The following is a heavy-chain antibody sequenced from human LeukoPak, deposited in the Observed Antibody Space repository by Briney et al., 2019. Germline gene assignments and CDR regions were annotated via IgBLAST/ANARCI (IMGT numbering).Heavy chain of an antibody. J-gene: IGHJ2*01. CDR2: INPSGGST. CDR1: GYTFTSYY. Sequence: ASVKVSCKASGYTFTSYYMHWVRQAPGQGLEWMAIINPSGGSTSYAQKSQGRVTMTRDTSTSTVYMELSSLRSEDTAVYYCARDPGREYDVDTAMGSPPDWYFDLWGRGTLVTVSS. D-gene: IGHD5-18*01. CDR3: ARDPGREYDVDTAMGSPPDWYFDL. V-gene: IGHV1-46*01.